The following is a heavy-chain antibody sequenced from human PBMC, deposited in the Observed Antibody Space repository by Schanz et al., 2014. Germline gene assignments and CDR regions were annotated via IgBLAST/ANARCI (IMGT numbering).Heavy chain of an antibody. CDR2: IYHSGNT. V-gene: IGHV4-34*01. Sequence: QVQLQQWGAGLLKASETLSLTCAVYGGSSSDCYWSWIRQQPGKALEWIGYIYHSGNTYFKPSLQSRLAMSVDTAKNQFSLSLSSATAADTAVYYCARAVGGNSALEWFDPWGQGTLVTVSS. D-gene: IGHD2-21*01. CDR3: ARAVGGNSALEWFDP. CDR1: GGSSSDCY. J-gene: IGHJ5*02.